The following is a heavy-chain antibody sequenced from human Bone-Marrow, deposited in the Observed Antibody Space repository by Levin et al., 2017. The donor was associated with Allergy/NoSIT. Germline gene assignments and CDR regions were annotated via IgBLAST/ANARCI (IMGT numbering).Heavy chain of an antibody. CDR1: GDTFSNSA. CDR3: ARAPSPLYVDY. D-gene: IGHD2-8*01. J-gene: IGHJ4*02. V-gene: IGHV1-69*06. Sequence: SVKVSCKTSGDTFSNSAISWFRQAPGQGLEWVGGIIPLFGTTNYAQKFQDRVTLTADISTSTAYMEFSSLTSEDTAVYYCARAPSPLYVDYWGQGTLVIVSS. CDR2: IIPLFGTT.